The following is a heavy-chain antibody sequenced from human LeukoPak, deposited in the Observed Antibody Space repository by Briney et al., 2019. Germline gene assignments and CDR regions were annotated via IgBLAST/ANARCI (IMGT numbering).Heavy chain of an antibody. CDR1: GFTFSDYY. CDR3: ATSTHCSSTSCPRKTGYYYYGMDV. Sequence: PGGSLRLSCAASGFTFSDYYMSWIRQAPGKGLEWVSYISSSGSTIYYADSVKGRFTISRDNAKNSLYLQMNSLRAEDTAVYYCATSTHCSSTSCPRKTGYYYYGMDVWGQGTTVTVSS. J-gene: IGHJ6*02. CDR2: ISSSGSTI. D-gene: IGHD2-2*01. V-gene: IGHV3-11*01.